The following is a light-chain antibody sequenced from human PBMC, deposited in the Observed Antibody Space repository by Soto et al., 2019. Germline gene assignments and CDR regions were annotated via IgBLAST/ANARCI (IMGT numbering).Light chain of an antibody. Sequence: SALTQPASVSGSPGQSITVSCTGTSSDVGGYNYVSWYQQHPGKAPKLIIYEVRNRPSGVSSRFSGSKSGNTASLTISGLQAEDEADYYCSSYTSSSTLFGGGTKVTVL. CDR2: EVR. CDR1: SSDVGGYNY. J-gene: IGLJ2*01. CDR3: SSYTSSSTL. V-gene: IGLV2-14*01.